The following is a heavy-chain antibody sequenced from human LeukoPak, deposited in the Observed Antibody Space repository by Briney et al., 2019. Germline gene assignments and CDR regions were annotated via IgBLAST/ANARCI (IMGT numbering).Heavy chain of an antibody. V-gene: IGHV1-69*01. J-gene: IGHJ4*02. CDR1: GGTFSSYA. Sequence: ASVKVSCKASGGTFSSYAISWVRQAPGQGLEWMGGIIPIFGTANYAQKFQGRVAITADESTSTAYMELSSLRSEDTAVYYCARGRREEWELPIDYWGQGTLVTVSS. CDR2: IIPIFGTA. CDR3: ARGRREEWELPIDY. D-gene: IGHD1-26*01.